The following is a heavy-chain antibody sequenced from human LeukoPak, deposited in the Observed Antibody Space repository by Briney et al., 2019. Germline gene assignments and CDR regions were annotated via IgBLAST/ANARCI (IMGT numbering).Heavy chain of an antibody. CDR1: GGSFSSYY. J-gene: IGHJ5*02. Sequence: SETLSLTCTVSGGSFSSYYWSWIRQPPGKGLEWIGYIYYSGSTNYNPSLKSRVTISLDTSKNQFSLKLSSVTAPDTAVYYCVRAVGPVGGYDSPWGQGTLVTVSS. V-gene: IGHV4-59*01. CDR2: IYYSGST. D-gene: IGHD5-12*01. CDR3: VRAVGPVGGYDSP.